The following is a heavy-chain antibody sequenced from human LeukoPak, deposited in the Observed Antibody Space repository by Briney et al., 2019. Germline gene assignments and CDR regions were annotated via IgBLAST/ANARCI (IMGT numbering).Heavy chain of an antibody. J-gene: IGHJ4*02. D-gene: IGHD2-8*02. CDR3: ARLGGVYGGYYFDY. CDR2: ISYSGST. CDR1: GGSISSSSYH. Sequence: SETLSLTCTVSGGSISSSSYHWGWIRQPPGKGLEWIGSISYSGSTYYNLSLKSRVTISVDTSKNQFSLKLNSLTAADTVVYFCARLGGVYGGYYFDYWGQGTLVTVSS. V-gene: IGHV4-39*01.